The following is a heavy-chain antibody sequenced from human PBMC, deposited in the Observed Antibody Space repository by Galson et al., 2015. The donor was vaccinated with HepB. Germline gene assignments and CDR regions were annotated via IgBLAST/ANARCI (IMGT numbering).Heavy chain of an antibody. D-gene: IGHD3-22*01. J-gene: IGHJ1*01. CDR2: ISWNSGSI. CDR3: AKDIGNDSNKH. V-gene: IGHV3-9*01. CDR1: GFTFDDYA. Sequence: SLRLSCAASGFTFDDYAMHWVRQAPGKGLEWVSGISWNSGSIGYADSVKGRFTISRDNARNSLYLQMNSLRAEDTALYYCAKDIGNDSNKHWGQGTLVTVSS.